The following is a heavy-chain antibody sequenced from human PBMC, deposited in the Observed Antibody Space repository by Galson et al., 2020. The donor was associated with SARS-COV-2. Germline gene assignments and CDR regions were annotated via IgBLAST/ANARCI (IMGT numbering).Heavy chain of an antibody. D-gene: IGHD2-15*01. CDR3: ARCRRMGAASYYFDY. J-gene: IGHJ4*02. V-gene: IGHV3-49*03. CDR2: IESKLYGETT. CDR1: GFTLGDYG. Sequence: GESLKISCTGSGFTLGDYGMCWFRQAPGKGLEWLGFIESKLYGETTDYAASVRGRFSFSRDDSKGFVYLQMDSLHSEDTAVYMCARCRRMGAASYYFDYWGQGTLVTVSS.